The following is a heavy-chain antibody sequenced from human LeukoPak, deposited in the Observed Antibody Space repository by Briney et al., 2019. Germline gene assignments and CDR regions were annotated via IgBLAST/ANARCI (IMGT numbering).Heavy chain of an antibody. D-gene: IGHD2-2*01. CDR3: AQDRRHCSSGSCYAPVDY. CDR1: GFTFTAAS. V-gene: IGHV3-33*06. CDR2: MWYDGNNK. Sequence: GGSLRLSCATSGFTFTAASMSWVRQAPGKGLEWVAVMWYDGNNKYYADSVKGRFTISRDNSKNTLYLQMNSLRAEDTAVYYCAQDRRHCSSGSCYAPVDYWGQGTLVTVSS. J-gene: IGHJ4*02.